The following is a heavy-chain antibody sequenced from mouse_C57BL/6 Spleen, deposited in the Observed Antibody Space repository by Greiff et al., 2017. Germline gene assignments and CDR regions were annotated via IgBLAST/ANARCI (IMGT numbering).Heavy chain of an antibody. V-gene: IGHV1-19*01. CDR3: AYYGYDAGYAMGY. CDR1: GYTFTDYY. J-gene: IGHJ4*01. D-gene: IGHD2-2*01. Sequence: EVQLQQSGPVLVKPGASVKMSCKASGYTFTDYYMNWVKQSHGKSLEWIGVINPYNGGTSYNQKFKGKATLTVDKSSSTAYMELNSLTSEDSAVYYGAYYGYDAGYAMGYWGQGTSVTVSS. CDR2: INPYNGGT.